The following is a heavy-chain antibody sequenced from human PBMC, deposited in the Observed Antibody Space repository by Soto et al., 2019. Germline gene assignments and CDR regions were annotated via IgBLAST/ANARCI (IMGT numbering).Heavy chain of an antibody. V-gene: IGHV4-39*01. CDR3: AIKAVAGTRTETEYFQH. J-gene: IGHJ1*01. D-gene: IGHD6-19*01. CDR1: GGSISSSSYY. CDR2: IYYSGST. Sequence: SETLSLTCTVSGGSISSSSYYWGWIRQPPGKGLEWIGSIYYSGSTYYNPSLKSRVTISVDTSKNQFSLKLSSVTAADTAVYYCAIKAVAGTRTETEYFQHWGQGTLVTVSS.